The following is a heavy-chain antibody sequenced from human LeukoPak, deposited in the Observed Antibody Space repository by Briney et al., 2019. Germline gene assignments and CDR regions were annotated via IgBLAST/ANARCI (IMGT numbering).Heavy chain of an antibody. V-gene: IGHV1-2*02. Sequence: ASGKVSCKASGYTFTGYYMHWVRQAPGQGLEWMGWINPNSGGTNYAQKFQGRVTMTRDTSISTAYMELSRLRSDDTAVYYCARLGDIVVVPAAVDAFDIWGQGTMVTVSS. CDR2: INPNSGGT. CDR1: GYTFTGYY. D-gene: IGHD2-2*01. CDR3: ARLGDIVVVPAAVDAFDI. J-gene: IGHJ3*02.